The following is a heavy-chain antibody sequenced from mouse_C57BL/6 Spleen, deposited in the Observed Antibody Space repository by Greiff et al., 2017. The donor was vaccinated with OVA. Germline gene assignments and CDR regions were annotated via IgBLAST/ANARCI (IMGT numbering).Heavy chain of an antibody. CDR2: IDPEDGDT. J-gene: IGHJ3*01. CDR3: TTLDSSGYVAWFAY. CDR1: GFNIQDYY. D-gene: IGHD3-2*02. V-gene: IGHV14-1*01. Sequence: VQLQQSGAELVRPGASVKLSCTASGFNIQDYYMHWVKQRPEQGLEWIGRIDPEDGDTEYAPKFQGKATMTADTSSNTAYLQLSSLTSEDTAVYYCTTLDSSGYVAWFAYWGQGTLVTVSA.